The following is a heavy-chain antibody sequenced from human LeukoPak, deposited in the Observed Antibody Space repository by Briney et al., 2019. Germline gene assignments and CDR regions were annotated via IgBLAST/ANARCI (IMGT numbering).Heavy chain of an antibody. D-gene: IGHD3-10*01. J-gene: IGHJ6*03. Sequence: ASVKVSCKASGYTFTGYYMHWVRQAPGQGLEWMGRINPNSGGTNYAQKFQGRVTMTRDTSISTAYMELSRLRSDDTAVYYCARGLQTDYLPSYYYYTDVWGKGITVTVSS. V-gene: IGHV1-2*06. CDR2: INPNSGGT. CDR1: GYTFTGYY. CDR3: ARGLQTDYLPSYYYYTDV.